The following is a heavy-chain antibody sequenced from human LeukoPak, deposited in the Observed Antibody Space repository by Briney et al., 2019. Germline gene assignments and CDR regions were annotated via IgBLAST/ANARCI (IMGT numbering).Heavy chain of an antibody. CDR3: ARLTIVGATHWFDP. D-gene: IGHD1-26*01. V-gene: IGHV4-4*07. J-gene: IGHJ5*02. CDR2: IYTSGST. Sequence: PSETLSLTCTVSGGSISSYYWSWIRQPAGKGLEWIGRIYTSGSTNYNPSLKSRVTMSVDTSKNQFSLKLSSVTAADTAVYYCARLTIVGATHWFDPWGQGTLVTVSS. CDR1: GGSISSYY.